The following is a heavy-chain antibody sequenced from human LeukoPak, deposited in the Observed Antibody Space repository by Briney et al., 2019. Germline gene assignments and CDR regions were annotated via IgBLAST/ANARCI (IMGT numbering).Heavy chain of an antibody. CDR3: ARDGFLGTGSRQSPFDY. CDR1: GFTFSSYA. CDR2: ISGSGGST. D-gene: IGHD3-10*02. J-gene: IGHJ4*02. Sequence: GGSLRLSCAASGFTFSSYAMSWVRQAPGKGLEWVSAISGSGGSTYYADSVKGRFTISRDNSKNTLYLQMNSLRAEDTAVYYCARDGFLGTGSRQSPFDYWGQGTLVTVSS. V-gene: IGHV3-23*01.